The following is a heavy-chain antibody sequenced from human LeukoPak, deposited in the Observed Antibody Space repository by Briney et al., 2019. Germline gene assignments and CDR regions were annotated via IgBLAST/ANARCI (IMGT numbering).Heavy chain of an antibody. V-gene: IGHV4-39*07. D-gene: IGHD3-10*01. CDR1: GVSISSGSNY. Sequence: PSETLSLSCRVSGVSISSGSNYWGWIRQPPGKTLEWIGSIYSSGSTYYNSSLKSRVIILIDTAKNHFSLNLSSVTAADTAVYYCARSDGYGLVGIWGQGTMVTVSS. CDR2: IYSSGST. J-gene: IGHJ3*02. CDR3: ARSDGYGLVGI.